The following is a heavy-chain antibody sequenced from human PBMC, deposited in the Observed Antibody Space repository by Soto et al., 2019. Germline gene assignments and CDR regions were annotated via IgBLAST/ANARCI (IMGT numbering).Heavy chain of an antibody. CDR1: GGSIISDAYY. CDR2: IFHSGST. J-gene: IGHJ5*02. D-gene: IGHD3-10*01. Sequence: QVRLQESGPGLVRPSQTLSLTCNVSGGSIISDAYYWSWIRQTPGKGLEWIAYIFHSGSTYYNPSLKSRVSISLDTSKNQFYLTLSSVTAADTALYYCARDARFRGVIFPWGPGTLVTVSS. CDR3: ARDARFRGVIFP. V-gene: IGHV4-30-4*01.